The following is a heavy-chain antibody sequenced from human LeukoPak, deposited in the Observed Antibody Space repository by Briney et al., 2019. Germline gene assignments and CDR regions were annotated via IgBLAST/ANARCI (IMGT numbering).Heavy chain of an antibody. J-gene: IGHJ5*02. Sequence: GASVKVSCKASGYTFSGNYMYWVRQAPGQGLEWMGWINPNSGGTKYAQKFQGRVTMTRDTSISTAYMELGRLSSDDTAVYYCARVSGYYLFDWFDPWGQGTLVTVSS. D-gene: IGHD3-3*01. CDR3: ARVSGYYLFDWFDP. CDR2: INPNSGGT. CDR1: GYTFSGNY. V-gene: IGHV1-2*02.